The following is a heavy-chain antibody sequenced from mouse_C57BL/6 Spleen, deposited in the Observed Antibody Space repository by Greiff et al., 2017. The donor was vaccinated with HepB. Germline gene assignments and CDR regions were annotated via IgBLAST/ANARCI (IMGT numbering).Heavy chain of an antibody. D-gene: IGHD1-1*01. V-gene: IGHV1-50*01. Sequence: LQQPGAELVKPGASVKLSCKASGYTFTSYWMQWVKQRPGQGLEWIGEIDPSDSYTNYNQKFKGKATLTVDTSSSTAYMQLSSLTSEDSAVYYCASGGAYYSEYYWGQGTTLTVSS. CDR2: IDPSDSYT. CDR3: ASGGAYYSEYY. J-gene: IGHJ2*01. CDR1: GYTFTSYW.